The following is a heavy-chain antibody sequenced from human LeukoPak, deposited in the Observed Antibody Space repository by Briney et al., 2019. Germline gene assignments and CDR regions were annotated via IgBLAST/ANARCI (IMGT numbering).Heavy chain of an antibody. CDR1: GGSISSYY. Sequence: SETLSLTCVVSGGSISSYYWSWIRQPPGKGLEWIGYIYYSGSTNYNPSLKSRVTILVDTSKNQFSLKLSSVTAADTAVYYCARGYCSSTDCYALAPFDYWGQGTLVAVSS. J-gene: IGHJ4*02. V-gene: IGHV4-59*01. CDR3: ARGYCSSTDCYALAPFDY. D-gene: IGHD2-2*01. CDR2: IYYSGST.